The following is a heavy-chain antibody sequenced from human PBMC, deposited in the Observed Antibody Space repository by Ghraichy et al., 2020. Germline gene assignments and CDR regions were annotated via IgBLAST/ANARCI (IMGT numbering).Heavy chain of an antibody. D-gene: IGHD3-3*01. J-gene: IGHJ5*02. Sequence: GGSLRLSCAASGFTFDDYAMHWVRQAPGKGLEWVSGISWNSGSIGYADSVKGRFTISRDNAKNSLYLQMNSLRAEDTALYYCAKGITIFGVVTSNWFDPWGQGTLVTVSS. CDR3: AKGITIFGVVTSNWFDP. CDR1: GFTFDDYA. V-gene: IGHV3-9*01. CDR2: ISWNSGSI.